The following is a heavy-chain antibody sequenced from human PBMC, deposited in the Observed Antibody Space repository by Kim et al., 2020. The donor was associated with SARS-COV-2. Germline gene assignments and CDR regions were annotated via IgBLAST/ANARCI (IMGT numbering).Heavy chain of an antibody. CDR3: ARVGDYDRSGYYGFFRS. J-gene: IGHJ1*01. D-gene: IGHD3-22*01. CDR2: INSDGSII. Sequence: GGSLILSCAASGFAFSNYWMNWVRQAPGKGLVWVSRINSDGSIIEYADSVKGRFTISRDNAKNTLYLHMNSLRTEDTAVYYCARVGDYDRSGYYGFFRSWGQGPRVTVSS. V-gene: IGHV3-74*03. CDR1: GFAFSNYW.